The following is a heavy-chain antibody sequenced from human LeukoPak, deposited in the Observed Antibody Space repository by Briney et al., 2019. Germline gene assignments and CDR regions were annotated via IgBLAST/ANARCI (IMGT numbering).Heavy chain of an antibody. CDR2: IYTSGNI. Sequence: SETLSLTCTVSGASISSYYWTWIRQPAGKGLEWIGRIYTSGNINYNPSLNYNPSLKSRVTMSVDTSKNQFSLKLSSVTAADTAVYYCAGEWSDYYHYMDVWGKGTMVTVSS. J-gene: IGHJ6*03. D-gene: IGHD2-8*01. CDR1: GASISSYY. V-gene: IGHV4-4*07. CDR3: AGEWSDYYHYMDV.